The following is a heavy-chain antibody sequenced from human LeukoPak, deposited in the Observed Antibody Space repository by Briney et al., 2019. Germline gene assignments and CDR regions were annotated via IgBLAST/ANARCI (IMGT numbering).Heavy chain of an antibody. CDR2: IRGSGGGT. CDR1: GFTFNSYA. J-gene: IGHJ4*02. D-gene: IGHD6-19*01. Sequence: PGGSLRLSCAASGFTFNSYARSWVRQARGRGGEWVSAIRGSGGGTYYADSVKGRFTISRDNSKNTLYLQMNSLRDEDTALYYCAKAGIGVVGYFDYWGQGTLVTVSS. CDR3: AKAGIGVVGYFDY. V-gene: IGHV3-23*01.